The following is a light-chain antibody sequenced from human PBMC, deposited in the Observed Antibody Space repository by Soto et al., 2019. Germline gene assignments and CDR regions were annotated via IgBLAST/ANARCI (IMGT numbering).Light chain of an antibody. CDR1: QTVERW. Sequence: DIQMTQSPSTLSASVGDRVPITCRASQTVERWLAWYQQKPGKAPNLVISDVSSLERGVPSRFSGSGSGTEFTLTISGLQPDDFATYYCQQYKDSVWTFGQGTKVDIK. CDR3: QQYKDSVWT. J-gene: IGKJ1*01. V-gene: IGKV1-5*01. CDR2: DVS.